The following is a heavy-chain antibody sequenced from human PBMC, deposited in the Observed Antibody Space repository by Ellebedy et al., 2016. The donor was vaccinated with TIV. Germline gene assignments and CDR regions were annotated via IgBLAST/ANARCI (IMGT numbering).Heavy chain of an antibody. CDR1: GGSISSYY. Sequence: SETLSLTCTVSGGSISSYYWSWIRQTAGKGLEWIGRIYTSGSTNYNPSLKSRVTMSVDTSKNQFSLKLSSVTAADPAVYYCARGDYVWGRYRPLDYWGQGTLVTVSS. CDR2: IYTSGST. J-gene: IGHJ4*02. V-gene: IGHV4-4*07. D-gene: IGHD3-16*02. CDR3: ARGDYVWGRYRPLDY.